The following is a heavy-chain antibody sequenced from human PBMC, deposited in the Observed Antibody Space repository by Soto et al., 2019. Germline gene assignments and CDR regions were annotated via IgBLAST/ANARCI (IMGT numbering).Heavy chain of an antibody. J-gene: IGHJ6*02. CDR3: ARTFYDFWSGYRPPSTGYGMDV. V-gene: IGHV2-70*01. Sequence: SGPTLVNPTQTLTLTCTFSGFSLSTSGMCVSWIRQPPGKALEWLALIDWDDDKYYSTSLKTRLTISKDTSKNQVVLTMTNMDPVDTATYYCARTFYDFWSGYRPPSTGYGMDVWGQGXTVTVSS. D-gene: IGHD3-3*01. CDR1: GFSLSTSGMC. CDR2: IDWDDDK.